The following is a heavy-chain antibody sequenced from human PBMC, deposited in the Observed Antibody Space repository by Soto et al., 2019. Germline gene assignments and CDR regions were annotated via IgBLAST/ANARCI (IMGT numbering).Heavy chain of an antibody. V-gene: IGHV3-74*01. J-gene: IGHJ5*02. CDR2: INPAGTIT. D-gene: IGHD3-16*01. Sequence: GGSLRLSCAASGFPFSHYWMHWVRQTPGKGLVWVSRINPAGTITNYADSVEGRFTISRDNADSALFLQMSSLSAEDTAIYYCTSDTFGLRDTWGQGTLVTVSS. CDR1: GFPFSHYW. CDR3: TSDTFGLRDT.